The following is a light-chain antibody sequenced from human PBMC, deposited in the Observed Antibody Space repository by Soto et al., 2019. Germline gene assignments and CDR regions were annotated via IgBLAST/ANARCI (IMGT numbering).Light chain of an antibody. Sequence: QSALTQPASVSGSPGQSITISCTGTSSDVGGYNYVSWYQQHPGKAPKVIVYEVSNRPSGVSNRFSGSKSGNTASLTISGLQAEDEADYYCSSFTSSTTLVFGGGTKLTVL. V-gene: IGLV2-14*01. J-gene: IGLJ2*01. CDR2: EVS. CDR3: SSFTSSTTLV. CDR1: SSDVGGYNY.